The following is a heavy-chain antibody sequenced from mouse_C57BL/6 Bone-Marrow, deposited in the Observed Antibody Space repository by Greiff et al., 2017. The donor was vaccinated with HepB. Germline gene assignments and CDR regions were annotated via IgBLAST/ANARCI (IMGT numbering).Heavy chain of an antibody. V-gene: IGHV14-4*01. J-gene: IGHJ4*01. CDR3: TTDGSSWGYY. CDR1: GFNIKDDY. D-gene: IGHD1-1*01. CDR2: IDPENGDT. Sequence: EVQLQESGAELVRPGASVKLSCTASGFNIKDDYMHWVKQRPEQGLEWIGWIDPENGDTEYASKFQGKATITEDTSSNTAYLKLSSLTSEDTAVYYCTTDGSSWGYYWGQGTAVTVSA.